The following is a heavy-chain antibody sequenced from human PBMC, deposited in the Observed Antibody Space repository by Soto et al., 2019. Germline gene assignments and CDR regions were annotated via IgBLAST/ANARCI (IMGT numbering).Heavy chain of an antibody. J-gene: IGHJ4*02. CDR2: INHSGST. D-gene: IGHD2-15*01. CDR3: ARGGYCSGGSCYTTFDY. CDR1: GGSFSGYY. V-gene: IGHV4-34*01. Sequence: SETLSLTCAVYGGSFSGYYWSWIRQPPGKGLEWIGEINHSGSTNYNPSLKSRVTISVDTSKNQFSLKLSSVTAADTAVYYCARGGYCSGGSCYTTFDYWGQGTLVTVSS.